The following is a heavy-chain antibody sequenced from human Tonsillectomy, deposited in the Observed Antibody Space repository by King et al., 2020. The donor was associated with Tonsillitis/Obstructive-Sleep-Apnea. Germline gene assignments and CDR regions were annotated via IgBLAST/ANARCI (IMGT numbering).Heavy chain of an antibody. CDR2: INHSGNT. Sequence: VQLQQWGAGLLKPSETLSLTCAVYGGSFSGYYWSWIRQPPGKGLEWIGEINHSGNTNYNPSLKSRVTISVDTSKNQFSLKLSSVTAADTAVYYCASATYYYDSSGYKAVWFDPWGQGTLVTVSS. CDR3: ASATYYYDSSGYKAVWFDP. J-gene: IGHJ5*02. D-gene: IGHD3-22*01. V-gene: IGHV4-34*01. CDR1: GGSFSGYY.